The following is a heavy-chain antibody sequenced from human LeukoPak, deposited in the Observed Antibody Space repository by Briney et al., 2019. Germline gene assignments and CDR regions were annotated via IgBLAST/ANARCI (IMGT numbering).Heavy chain of an antibody. V-gene: IGHV3-30*04. CDR3: ARGYSNPYYCMDV. CDR1: GFTFSSYA. J-gene: IGHJ6*02. CDR2: ISYYGSNK. D-gene: IGHD4-11*01. Sequence: PGGSLRLSCAASGFTFSSYAMHWVRQAPGKGLEWVAVISYYGSNKYYADSVKGRFTISRDNSKNTLYLQMNSLRAEDTAVYYCARGYSNPYYCMDVWGQGTTVTVSS.